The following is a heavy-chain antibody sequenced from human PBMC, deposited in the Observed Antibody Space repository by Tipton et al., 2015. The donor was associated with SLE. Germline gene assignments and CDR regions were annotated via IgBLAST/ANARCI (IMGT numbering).Heavy chain of an antibody. V-gene: IGHV4-4*07. CDR2: VSPSGAT. D-gene: IGHD3-22*01. CDR3: AREITHYYDSSGFFPLFDS. J-gene: IGHJ4*02. Sequence: TLSLPCTVSGGSLNNYFCSWIRPSAGKGLEWIGRVSPSGATYYNPSLRGRITISRDTSKNQFSLKLSSVTAADTALYFCAREITHYYDSSGFFPLFDSWGLGALVTVSS. CDR1: GGSLNNYF.